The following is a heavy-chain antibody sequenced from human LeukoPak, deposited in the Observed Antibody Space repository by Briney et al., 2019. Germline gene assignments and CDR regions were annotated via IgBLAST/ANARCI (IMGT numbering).Heavy chain of an antibody. Sequence: SETLSLTCTVSGGSISIGGYYWSWIRQPAGKGLEWIGRIYTSGSTNYNPSLKSRVTISVDTSKNLFSLKLSSMTAADTAVYYCARERTGDLVDYWGQGTLVTVSS. CDR2: IYTSGST. CDR1: GGSISIGGYY. CDR3: ARERTGDLVDY. V-gene: IGHV4-61*02. J-gene: IGHJ4*02. D-gene: IGHD7-27*01.